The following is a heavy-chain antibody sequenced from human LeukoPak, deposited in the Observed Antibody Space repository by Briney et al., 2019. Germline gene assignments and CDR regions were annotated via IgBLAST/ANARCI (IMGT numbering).Heavy chain of an antibody. CDR1: GGSFSGYY. Sequence: SETLSLTCAVYGGSFSGYYWSWIRQPPGKGLEWIGEINHSGSTNYNPSLKSRVTISVDTSKNQFSLKLSSVTAADTAVYYCARVGAVANWYFDLWGRGTLVTVSS. J-gene: IGHJ2*01. CDR2: INHSGST. CDR3: ARVGAVANWYFDL. D-gene: IGHD6-19*01. V-gene: IGHV4-34*01.